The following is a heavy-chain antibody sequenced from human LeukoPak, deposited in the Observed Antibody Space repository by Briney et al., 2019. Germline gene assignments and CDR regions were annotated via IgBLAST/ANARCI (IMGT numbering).Heavy chain of an antibody. Sequence: GASVKVSCKTSGYTFTGSYLHWVRQVPGQGLEWMGWTNPSTGGTESAQQFEGRVTMTRDTSNTTGYLELRSLRLDDTATYYCARGGAFCSITTCHEFDHWGQGTLVIVSS. CDR1: GYTFTGSY. J-gene: IGHJ4*02. CDR2: TNPSTGGT. V-gene: IGHV1-2*02. D-gene: IGHD2-2*01. CDR3: ARGGAFCSITTCHEFDH.